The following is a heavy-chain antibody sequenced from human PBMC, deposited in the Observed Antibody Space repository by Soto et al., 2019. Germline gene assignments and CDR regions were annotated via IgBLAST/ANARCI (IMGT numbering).Heavy chain of an antibody. CDR2: IYYSGST. V-gene: IGHV4-59*01. Sequence: SETLSLTCTVSGGSISSYYWSWIRQPPGKGLEWIGYIYYSGSTNYNPSLKSRVTMSVDTSKNQVSLKLSSVTAADTAVYYCAVSYYYDSSGYYHFDYWGQGTQVTVSS. J-gene: IGHJ4*02. CDR3: AVSYYYDSSGYYHFDY. CDR1: GGSISSYY. D-gene: IGHD3-22*01.